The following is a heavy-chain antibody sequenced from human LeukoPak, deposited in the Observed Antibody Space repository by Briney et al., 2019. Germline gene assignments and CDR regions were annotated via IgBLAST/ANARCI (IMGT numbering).Heavy chain of an antibody. CDR2: ISGSGGST. CDR3: AKDAPYYDSSGYYPDAFDI. J-gene: IGHJ3*02. V-gene: IGHV3-23*01. CDR1: GFTLSSYG. Sequence: GGSLRLSCAASGFTLSSYGMSWVRQAPGKGLEWASAISGSGGSTYYADSVKGRFTISRDNSKNTLYLQMNSLRAEDTAVYYCAKDAPYYDSSGYYPDAFDIWGQGTMVTVSS. D-gene: IGHD3-22*01.